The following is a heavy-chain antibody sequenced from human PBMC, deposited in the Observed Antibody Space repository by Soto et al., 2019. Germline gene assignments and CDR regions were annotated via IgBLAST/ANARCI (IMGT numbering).Heavy chain of an antibody. CDR2: IKQDGSEK. V-gene: IGHV3-7*01. CDR1: GFTFSSYW. D-gene: IGHD1-20*01. J-gene: IGHJ4*02. Sequence: GGSLRLSCAASGFTFSSYWMSWVRQAPGKGLEWVANIKQDGSEKYYVDSVKGRFTISRDNAKNSLYLQMNSLRAEDTAVYYCAREDNWNDWCCFDYWGQGTLVTVSS. CDR3: AREDNWNDWCCFDY.